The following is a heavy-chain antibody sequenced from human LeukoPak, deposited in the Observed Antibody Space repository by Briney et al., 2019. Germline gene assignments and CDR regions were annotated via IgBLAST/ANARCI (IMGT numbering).Heavy chain of an antibody. D-gene: IGHD6-6*01. V-gene: IGHV3-74*01. CDR3: ARGYSSSYRIDY. Sequence: GSLRLSCAASGFTFSSYWMHWVRQAPGKGLVWVSRINGDGSSTTYADSMKGRFTISRDNAKNTLYLQMNSLRAEDTAVYYCARGYSSSYRIDYWGQGTLVTVSS. J-gene: IGHJ4*02. CDR2: INGDGSST. CDR1: GFTFSSYW.